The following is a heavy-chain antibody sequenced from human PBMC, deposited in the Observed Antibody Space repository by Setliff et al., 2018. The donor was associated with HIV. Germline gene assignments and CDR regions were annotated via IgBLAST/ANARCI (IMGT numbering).Heavy chain of an antibody. CDR2: IIPIFGTA. CDR1: GSTFSSYA. D-gene: IGHD2-15*01. J-gene: IGHJ6*02. CDR3: AREGDCSGGSCYYYYGMDV. Sequence: SVKVSCKASGSTFSSYAISWVRQAPGQGLEWMGGIIPIFGTANYAQKFQGRVTITTDESTSTAYMELSSLRSEDTAVYYCAREGDCSGGSCYYYYGMDVWGQGTTVTVSS. V-gene: IGHV1-69*05.